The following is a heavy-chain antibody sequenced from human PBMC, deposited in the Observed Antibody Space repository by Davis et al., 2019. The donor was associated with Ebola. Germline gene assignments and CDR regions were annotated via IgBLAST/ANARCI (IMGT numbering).Heavy chain of an antibody. CDR2: MNPNSGNT. Sequence: ASVKVSCKASGYTFTSYDINWVRQATGQGLEWMGWMNPNSGNTGYAQKFQGRVTITADKSTSTAYTELSSLRSEDTAVYYCARDWAVSGKGYYYYGMDVWGQGTTVTVSS. D-gene: IGHD1-26*01. J-gene: IGHJ6*02. CDR3: ARDWAVSGKGYYYYGMDV. CDR1: GYTFTSYD. V-gene: IGHV1-8*01.